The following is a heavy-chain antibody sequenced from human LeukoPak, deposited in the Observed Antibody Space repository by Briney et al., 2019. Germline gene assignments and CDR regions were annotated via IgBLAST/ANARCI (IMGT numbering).Heavy chain of an antibody. CDR3: AKDWKPIAVAGRGEYYFDY. CDR1: GFTVSSNY. Sequence: GGSLRLSCAASGFTVSSNYMSWVRQAPGKGLEWVSAISGSGGSTYYADSVKGRFTISRDNSKNTLYLQMNSLRAEDTAVYYCAKDWKPIAVAGRGEYYFDYWGQGTLVTVSS. D-gene: IGHD6-19*01. V-gene: IGHV3-23*01. J-gene: IGHJ4*02. CDR2: ISGSGGST.